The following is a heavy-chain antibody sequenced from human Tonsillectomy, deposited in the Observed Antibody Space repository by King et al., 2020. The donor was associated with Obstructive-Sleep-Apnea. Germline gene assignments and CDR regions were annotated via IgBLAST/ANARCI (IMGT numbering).Heavy chain of an antibody. CDR1: GGSISNSSYY. D-gene: IGHD5-24*01. CDR3: AREGRWLQFRGDDY. V-gene: IGHV4-39*07. J-gene: IGHJ4*02. Sequence: QLQESGPGLVKPSETLSLTCIVSGGSISNSSYYWSWIRQPPGKGLEWIGSIYYSGSTYYNPSLESRVTISVDTAKNQFSLKLSSVTAADTAVFYCAREGRWLQFRGDDYWGQGTLVTVSS. CDR2: IYYSGST.